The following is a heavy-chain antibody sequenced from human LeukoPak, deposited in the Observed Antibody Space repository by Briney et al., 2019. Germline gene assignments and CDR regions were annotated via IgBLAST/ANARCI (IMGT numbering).Heavy chain of an antibody. CDR3: ARLFGGVTTFDY. J-gene: IGHJ4*02. CDR1: GFTFSSYS. V-gene: IGHV3-21*01. Sequence: GGSLRLSCAASGFTFSSYSMSWVRQAPGKGLEWVSSISSSGSYIYYADSMKGRFTISRDNAKNSLYLQMNSLRAEDTAVYYCARLFGGVTTFDYWGQGALVTVSS. CDR2: ISSSGSYI. D-gene: IGHD2-8*02.